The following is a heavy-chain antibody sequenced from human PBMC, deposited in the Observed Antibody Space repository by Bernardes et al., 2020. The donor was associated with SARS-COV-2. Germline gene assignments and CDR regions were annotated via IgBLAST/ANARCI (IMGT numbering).Heavy chain of an antibody. CDR2: IYPRDSDI. CDR1: GYSFISYW. Sequence: GESLKISCSGSGYSFISYWVAWVRPMPGKGLEWMGIIYPRDSDIRYSPSFQGQVTISADKSISTTYLQWSSLKASDTAIYYCARHLRPDYYGSGTSLYFYGMDVWGQGTTVTVSS. D-gene: IGHD3-10*01. CDR3: ARHLRPDYYGSGTSLYFYGMDV. V-gene: IGHV5-51*01. J-gene: IGHJ6*02.